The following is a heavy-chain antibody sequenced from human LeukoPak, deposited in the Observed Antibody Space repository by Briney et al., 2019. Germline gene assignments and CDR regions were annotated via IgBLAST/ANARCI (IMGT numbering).Heavy chain of an antibody. J-gene: IGHJ4*02. V-gene: IGHV3-21*04. D-gene: IGHD6-13*01. CDR2: ISGSSRYI. CDR3: AKDISLGFRWSTFDF. Sequence: PGGSLRLSCAASGFTFSSYNMNWVRQAPGKGLEWVSSISGSSRYIYYADSVKGRFTISRGNAKNSLYLQMNSLRAEDTALYYCAKDISLGFRWSTFDFWGQGTLVTVSS. CDR1: GFTFSSYN.